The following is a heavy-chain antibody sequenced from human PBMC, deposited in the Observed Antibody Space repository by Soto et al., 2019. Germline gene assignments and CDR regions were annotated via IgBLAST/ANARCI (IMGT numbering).Heavy chain of an antibody. J-gene: IGHJ4*02. V-gene: IGHV1-18*01. CDR2: ISAYNGNT. CDR1: GYTFTNYG. D-gene: IGHD2-2*01. Sequence: ASVKVSGKASGYTFTNYGIKWVRQATGQGLEWMGWISAYNGNTNYAQKFQGRVTMTTDTSTSTAYMELRSLRSDDTAVFYCAGAPGIGYCSSTSCSGSDYGGQGTLVTVSS. CDR3: AGAPGIGYCSSTSCSGSDY.